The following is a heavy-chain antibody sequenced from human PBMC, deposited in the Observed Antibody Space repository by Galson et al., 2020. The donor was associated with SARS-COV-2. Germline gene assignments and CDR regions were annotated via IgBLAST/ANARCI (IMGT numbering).Heavy chain of an antibody. V-gene: IGHV3-23*01. CDR2: ISGSDGPT. CDR1: GFTFSSYG. J-gene: IGHJ4*02. D-gene: IGHD3-9*01. CDR3: AKALGPHYDILTGYGPFGY. Sequence: GESLKISCAASGFTFSSYGMSWVRQAPGKGLEWISTISGSDGPTYYADSVTGRFTISRDNSKNTLYLQMNSLRAEDTAVYYCAKALGPHYDILTGYGPFGYWGQGTLVTVSS.